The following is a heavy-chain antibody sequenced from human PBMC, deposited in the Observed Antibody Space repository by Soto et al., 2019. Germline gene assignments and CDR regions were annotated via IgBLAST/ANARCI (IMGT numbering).Heavy chain of an antibody. D-gene: IGHD2-15*01. V-gene: IGHV1-69*02. CDR1: GESFSSYT. Sequence: GVSLKVSCKSSGESFSSYTSSCVRHTNGQGLEWMGRMIPILGIANYAQKFQGRVTITADKSTSTAYMELSSLRSEDTAVYYCARPLFMPPLVDYYYGMAVWGQGTTVTVS. CDR3: ARPLFMPPLVDYYYGMAV. J-gene: IGHJ6*02. CDR2: MIPILGIA.